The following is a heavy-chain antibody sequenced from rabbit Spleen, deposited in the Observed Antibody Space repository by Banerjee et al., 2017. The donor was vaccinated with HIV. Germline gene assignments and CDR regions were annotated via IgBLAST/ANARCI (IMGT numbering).Heavy chain of an antibody. J-gene: IGHJ3*01. Sequence: QQQLEESGGGLVKPGASLTLTCKASGFSFSSGYWMCWVRQAPGKGLEWIACIYSGSSGSTYYASWAKGRFTITRSTSLNTVTLELNSLTGADTATYFCARKVDVSGSGLLGLDLWGQGTLVTVS. CDR1: GFSFSSGYW. CDR3: ARKVDVSGSGLLGLDL. V-gene: IGHV1S45*01. CDR2: IYSGSSGST. D-gene: IGHD1-1*01.